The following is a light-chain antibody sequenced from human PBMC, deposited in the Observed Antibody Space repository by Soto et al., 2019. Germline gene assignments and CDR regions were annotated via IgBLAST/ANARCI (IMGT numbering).Light chain of an antibody. Sequence: SSELTQPPSVSVSPGQTARITCSGDALPKQYAYWYQQKPGQAPVLVIYKDSERPSGIPERFSGSSSGTTVTLTISGVQAEDEADYYCQSADSSTRVFGGGTKVTVL. CDR2: KDS. CDR1: ALPKQY. V-gene: IGLV3-25*03. CDR3: QSADSSTRV. J-gene: IGLJ2*01.